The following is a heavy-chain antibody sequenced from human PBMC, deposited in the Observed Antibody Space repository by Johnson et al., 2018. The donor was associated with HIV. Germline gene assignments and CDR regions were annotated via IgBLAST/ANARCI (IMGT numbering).Heavy chain of an antibody. V-gene: IGHV3-30*04. CDR3: ASGEDYGGNYGAFDI. Sequence: QVQVVESGGGVVQPGRSLRLSCAASGFTFSSYAMHWVRQAPGKGLEWVAVISYDGSNKYYADSVKGRFTISRDNSKNTLYLQMNSLGAEDTAVYYCASGEDYGGNYGAFDIWGQGTMVTVSS. D-gene: IGHD4-23*01. CDR2: ISYDGSNK. CDR1: GFTFSSYA. J-gene: IGHJ3*02.